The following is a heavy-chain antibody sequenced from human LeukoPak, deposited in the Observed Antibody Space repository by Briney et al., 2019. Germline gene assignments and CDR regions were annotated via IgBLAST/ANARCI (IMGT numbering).Heavy chain of an antibody. V-gene: IGHV3-53*01. Sequence: GGSLRLSCAASGFTVSSNYMSWVRQAPGKGLEWVSVIYSGGSTYYADSVKGRFTISRDNDKNSLHLQMNSLRVEDTAVYYCARVLYFRENSYAGPFDQWGQGTLVTVSS. CDR1: GFTVSSNY. CDR2: IYSGGST. D-gene: IGHD5-18*01. J-gene: IGHJ4*02. CDR3: ARVLYFRENSYAGPFDQ.